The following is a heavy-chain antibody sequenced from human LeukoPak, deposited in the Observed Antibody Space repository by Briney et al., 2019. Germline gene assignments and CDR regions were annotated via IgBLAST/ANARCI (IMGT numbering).Heavy chain of an antibody. CDR3: ARRFDDSSGSYPFDY. CDR1: GFTFSSYG. D-gene: IGHD6-19*01. CDR2: IWYDGSNK. V-gene: IGHV3-33*01. J-gene: IGHJ4*02. Sequence: PGRSLRLSCAASGFTFSSYGMHWVRQAPGKGLEGVAVIWYDGSNKYYADSVKGRFTISRDNSKNTLYLQMNSLRAEDTAVYYCARRFDDSSGSYPFDYWGQGTLVTVSS.